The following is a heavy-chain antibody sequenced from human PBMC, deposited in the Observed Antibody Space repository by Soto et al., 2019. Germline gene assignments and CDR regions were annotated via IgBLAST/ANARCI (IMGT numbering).Heavy chain of an antibody. D-gene: IGHD6-19*01. J-gene: IGHJ5*02. V-gene: IGHV3-30-3*01. Sequence: GGSLRLSCAASGFTFSSYAMRWVRQAPGKGLEWVAVISYDGSNKYYADSVKGRFTISRDNSKNTLYLQMNSLRAEDTAVYYCARDTSRLSKTPFDPWGQGTLVTVSS. CDR3: ARDTSRLSKTPFDP. CDR2: ISYDGSNK. CDR1: GFTFSSYA.